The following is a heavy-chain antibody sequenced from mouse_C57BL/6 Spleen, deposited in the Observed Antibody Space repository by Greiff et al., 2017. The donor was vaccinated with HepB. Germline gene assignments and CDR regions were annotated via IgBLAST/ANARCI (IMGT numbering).Heavy chain of an antibody. CDR2: IYPGDGDT. V-gene: IGHV1-82*01. D-gene: IGHD1-1*01. CDR1: GYAFSSSW. J-gene: IGHJ2*01. Sequence: QVQLKESGPELVKPGASVKISCKASGYAFSSSWMNWVKQRPGKGLEWIGRIYPGDGDTNYNGKFKGKATLTADKSSSTAYMQLSSLTSEDSAVYFCARDYGKLGYFDYWGQGTTLTVSS. CDR3: ARDYGKLGYFDY.